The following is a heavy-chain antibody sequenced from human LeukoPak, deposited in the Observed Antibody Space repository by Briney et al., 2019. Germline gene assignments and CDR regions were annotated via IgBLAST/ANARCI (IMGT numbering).Heavy chain of an antibody. CDR2: ISGSGRTT. D-gene: IGHD2-15*01. Sequence: RSGGSLRLSCAASGFTLGNHAMSWVRQAPGKGLQWVSVISGSGRTTEYADSVKGRFTISRDNSKNTLSLQMNSLRVEDTAIYYCAKNVVVKRYFDYWGQGTLITVSS. V-gene: IGHV3-23*01. CDR1: GFTLGNHA. J-gene: IGHJ4*02. CDR3: AKNVVVKRYFDY.